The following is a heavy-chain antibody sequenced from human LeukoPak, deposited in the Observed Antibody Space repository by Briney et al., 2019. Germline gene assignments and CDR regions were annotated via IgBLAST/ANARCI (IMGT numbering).Heavy chain of an antibody. Sequence: PGGSLRLSCAASGFTFSSYWMSWVRQAPGKGLEWVANIKQGGSEKYYVDSVKGRFTISRDNAKNSLYLQMNSLRAEDTAVYYCARERSSGYLDYWGQGTLVTVSS. CDR3: ARERSSGYLDY. V-gene: IGHV3-7*01. CDR2: IKQGGSEK. CDR1: GFTFSSYW. D-gene: IGHD3-22*01. J-gene: IGHJ4*02.